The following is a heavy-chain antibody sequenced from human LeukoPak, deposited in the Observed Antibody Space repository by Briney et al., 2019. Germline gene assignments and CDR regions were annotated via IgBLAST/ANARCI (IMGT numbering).Heavy chain of an antibody. CDR2: MKQDGSEK. J-gene: IGHJ4*02. D-gene: IGHD3-10*01. CDR3: ALHPGGDDEVLDY. CDR1: GFTFSSYW. Sequence: GGSLRLSCAASGFTFSSYWMSWVRQAPGKGLEWVANMKQDGSEKYYVDSVKGRFTISRDNAKNSLYLQMNSLRAEDTAVYYCALHPGGDDEVLDYWGQGTLVTVSS. V-gene: IGHV3-7*01.